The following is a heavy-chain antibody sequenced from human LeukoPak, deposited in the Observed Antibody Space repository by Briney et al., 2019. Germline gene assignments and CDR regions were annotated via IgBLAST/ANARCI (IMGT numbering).Heavy chain of an antibody. J-gene: IGHJ6*03. CDR2: IYYSGST. CDR3: ARVTRSKTVYYYGSGSYYNKYYYYYMDV. V-gene: IGHV4-39*07. Sequence: SETLSLTCTVSGGSISSSSYYWGWIRQPPGKGLEWIGSIYYSGSTYYNPSLKSRVTISVDTSKNQFSLKLSSVTAADTAVYYCARVTRSKTVYYYGSGSYYNKYYYYYMDVWGKGTTVTVSS. CDR1: GGSISSSSYY. D-gene: IGHD3-10*01.